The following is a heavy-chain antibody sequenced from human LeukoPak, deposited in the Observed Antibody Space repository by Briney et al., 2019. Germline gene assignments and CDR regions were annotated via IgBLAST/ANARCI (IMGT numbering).Heavy chain of an antibody. J-gene: IGHJ4*02. D-gene: IGHD3-10*01. Sequence: GGSLRLSCAASGSTFGNYGMSWVRQAPGKGLEWVANIKQDGSEKYYVDSVKGRFTISRDNAKNSLYLQMNSLRAEDTAVYYCAREPTGEGILDYWGQGTLVTVSS. V-gene: IGHV3-7*01. CDR2: IKQDGSEK. CDR1: GSTFGNYG. CDR3: AREPTGEGILDY.